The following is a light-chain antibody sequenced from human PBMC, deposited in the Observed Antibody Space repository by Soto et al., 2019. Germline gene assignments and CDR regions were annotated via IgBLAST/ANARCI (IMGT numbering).Light chain of an antibody. CDR1: QSVTSGY. Sequence: ENVLTQSPGTLSFSPGDRATLSCRASQSVTSGYLAWYQQKPGQAPRLLIFGASSGATGIPDRFSGSGSGTDFTLTISRLEPEDVAVYYCQQYGSSPLTFGQRTKVDI. CDR2: GAS. J-gene: IGKJ1*01. CDR3: QQYGSSPLT. V-gene: IGKV3-20*01.